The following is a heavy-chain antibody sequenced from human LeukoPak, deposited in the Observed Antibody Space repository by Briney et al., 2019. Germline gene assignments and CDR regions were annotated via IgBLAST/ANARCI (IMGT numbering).Heavy chain of an antibody. D-gene: IGHD1-7*01. CDR2: ISGSGGRT. J-gene: IGHJ4*02. V-gene: IGHV3-23*01. CDR3: AKDERNWNYNLASQTYD. Sequence: GGSLRLSCAASGFTFSSYAMSWVRQAPGKGLEWVSAISGSGGRTYYADSVKGRFTVSRDNSKNTLYLQMSSLRAEDTAVYYCAKDERNWNYNLASQTYDWGQGTLVTVSS. CDR1: GFTFSSYA.